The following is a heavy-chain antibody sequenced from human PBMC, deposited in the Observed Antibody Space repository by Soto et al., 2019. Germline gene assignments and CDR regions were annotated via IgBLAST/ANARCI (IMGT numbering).Heavy chain of an antibody. Sequence: QVQLVQSGAEVKKPGSSLKVSCKAYGDIFTNYAISWVRQAPGQGLEWMGGIIPIFGTTDYAQKFQGRVTITADESKYTAYMERSSLRSEDTAVYYCARGQHRYSNLYDYYGMDVWGQGTTVIVS. CDR2: IIPIFGTT. V-gene: IGHV1-69*01. CDR3: ARGQHRYSNLYDYYGMDV. J-gene: IGHJ6*02. D-gene: IGHD4-4*01. CDR1: GDIFTNYA.